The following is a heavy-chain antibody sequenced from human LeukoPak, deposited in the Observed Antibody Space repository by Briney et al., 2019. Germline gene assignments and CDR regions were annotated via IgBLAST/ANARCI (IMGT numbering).Heavy chain of an antibody. CDR2: IIPIFGTA. CDR3: ARAKADFWSGQFDY. D-gene: IGHD3-3*01. Sequence: SVKVSCKASGGTFSSYAISWVRQAPGQGLEWMGRIIPIFGTANCAQKFQGRVTITTDESTSTAYMELSSLRSEDTAVYYCARAKADFWSGQFDYWGQGTLVTVSS. J-gene: IGHJ4*02. CDR1: GGTFSSYA. V-gene: IGHV1-69*05.